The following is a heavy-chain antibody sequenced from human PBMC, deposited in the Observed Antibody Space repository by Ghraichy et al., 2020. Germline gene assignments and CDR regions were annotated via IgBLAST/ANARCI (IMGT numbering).Heavy chain of an antibody. CDR2: IYSGGST. CDR1: GFTVSSNY. Sequence: GGSLRLSCAASGFTVSSNYMSWVRQAPGKGLEWVSVIYSGGSTYYADSVKGRFTISRDNSKNTLYLQMNSLRAEDTAVYYCAREGGQFLGHYYYYMDVWGKGTTVTVSS. D-gene: IGHD3-3*01. J-gene: IGHJ6*03. V-gene: IGHV3-53*01. CDR3: AREGGQFLGHYYYYMDV.